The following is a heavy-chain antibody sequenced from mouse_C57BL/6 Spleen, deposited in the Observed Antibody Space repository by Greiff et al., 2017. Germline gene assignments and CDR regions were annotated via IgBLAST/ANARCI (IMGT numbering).Heavy chain of an antibody. J-gene: IGHJ2*01. Sequence: VQLQQSGAELVKPGASVKISCKASGYAFSSYWMNWVKQRPGKGLEWIGQIYPGDGDTNYNGKFKGKATLTADKSSSTAYMQLSSLTSEDSAVYFGARGGTGSYYFDYWGQGTTLTVSS. CDR3: ARGGTGSYYFDY. D-gene: IGHD4-1*01. V-gene: IGHV1-80*01. CDR1: GYAFSSYW. CDR2: IYPGDGDT.